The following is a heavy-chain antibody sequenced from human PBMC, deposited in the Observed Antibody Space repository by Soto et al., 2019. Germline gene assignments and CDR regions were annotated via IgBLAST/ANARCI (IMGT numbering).Heavy chain of an antibody. CDR2: ISGSGGST. CDR3: AKVITFGGVIVPDAFDI. J-gene: IGHJ3*02. CDR1: GFTFSSYA. D-gene: IGHD3-16*02. Sequence: EVQLLESGGGLVQPGGSLRLSCAASGFTFSSYAMSWVRQAPGKGLEWVSAISGSGGSTYYADSVKGRFTRPRDNSKNTLYLQMNSLRAEDTAVYYCAKVITFGGVIVPDAFDIWGQGTMVTVSS. V-gene: IGHV3-23*01.